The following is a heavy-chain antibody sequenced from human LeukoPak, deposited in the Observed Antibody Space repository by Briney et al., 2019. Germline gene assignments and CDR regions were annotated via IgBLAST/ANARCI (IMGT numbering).Heavy chain of an antibody. V-gene: IGHV1-18*01. CDR2: ISAYNGNT. CDR1: GYTFTSYG. D-gene: IGHD2-2*01. Sequence: ASVKVSCKASGYTFTSYGISWVRQAPGQGLEWMGWISAYNGNTNYAQKLQGRVTMTTDTSTSTAYMELRSLRSEDTAVYYCARDGRDIVVVPAAKAWFDPWGQGTLVTVSS. J-gene: IGHJ5*02. CDR3: ARDGRDIVVVPAAKAWFDP.